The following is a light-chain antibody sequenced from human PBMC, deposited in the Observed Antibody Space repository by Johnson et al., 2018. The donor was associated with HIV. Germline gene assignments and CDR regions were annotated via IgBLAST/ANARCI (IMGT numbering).Light chain of an antibody. CDR3: ETWDNSLIAYV. Sequence: QSVLTQPPSVSAAPGQKVTISCSGSSSNIEKNYVSWYQHLPGTAPKLLIFSTGNRPSGVPDRFSGSKSGTSATLGITGLQPGDEADYYCETWDNSLIAYVFGTGTKVTVL. V-gene: IGLV1-51*02. CDR2: STG. CDR1: SSNIEKNY. J-gene: IGLJ1*01.